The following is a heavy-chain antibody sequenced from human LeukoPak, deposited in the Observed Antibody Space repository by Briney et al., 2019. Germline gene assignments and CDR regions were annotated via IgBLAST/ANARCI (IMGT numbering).Heavy chain of an antibody. Sequence: PSGTLSLTCAVSGGSISSSNWWSWVRQPPGKGLEWIGEIYHSGSTYYNPSLKSRVTISVDTSKNQFSLKLSSVTAADTAVYYCARDREKVADPAAFDIWGQGTMVTVSS. CDR3: ARDREKVADPAAFDI. D-gene: IGHD6-19*01. J-gene: IGHJ3*02. CDR2: IYHSGST. CDR1: GGSISSSNW. V-gene: IGHV4-4*02.